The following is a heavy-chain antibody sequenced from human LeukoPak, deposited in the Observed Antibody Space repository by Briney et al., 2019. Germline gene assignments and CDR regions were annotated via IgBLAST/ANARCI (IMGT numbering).Heavy chain of an antibody. V-gene: IGHV4-31*03. Sequence: SETLSLTCTVSGGSISSGGYYWSWIRQHPGKGLEWIGYIYYSGSTYYNPSLKSRVTISVDTSKSQFSLKLSSVTAADTAVYYCARYYDFWSGNWFDPWGQGTLVTVSS. D-gene: IGHD3-3*01. CDR2: IYYSGST. J-gene: IGHJ5*02. CDR3: ARYYDFWSGNWFDP. CDR1: GGSISSGGYY.